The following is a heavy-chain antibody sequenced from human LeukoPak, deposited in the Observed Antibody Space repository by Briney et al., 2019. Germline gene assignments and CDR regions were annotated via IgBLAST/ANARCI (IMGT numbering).Heavy chain of an antibody. CDR2: LSAYNGNT. CDR1: GYTSTNYGIEYG. J-gene: IGHJ6*04. D-gene: IGHD3-22*01. Sequence: ASVKVSCKASGYTSTNYGIEYGISWVRQAPGQGLEWMGWLSAYNGNTNYAQKLQGRVTMTTDTSTSTASMELRSLTSDDTAVYYCARVLYYDSSGYYRMDVWGKGTTVTVSS. V-gene: IGHV1-18*01. CDR3: ARVLYYDSSGYYRMDV.